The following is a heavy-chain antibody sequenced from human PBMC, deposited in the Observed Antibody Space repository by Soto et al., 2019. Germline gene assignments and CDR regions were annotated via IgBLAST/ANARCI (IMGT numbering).Heavy chain of an antibody. D-gene: IGHD6-19*01. CDR3: ARGIAVAVAYYYGLDV. Sequence: GGSLRLSCAASGFTFSSYAMSWVRQAPGKGLGWVSGISNIGSSTYYADSVKGRFTISRDNSKNTLYLQMNGLRAEDTAIYYCARGIAVAVAYYYGLDVWGQGTTVTVSS. J-gene: IGHJ6*02. V-gene: IGHV3-23*01. CDR2: ISNIGSST. CDR1: GFTFSSYA.